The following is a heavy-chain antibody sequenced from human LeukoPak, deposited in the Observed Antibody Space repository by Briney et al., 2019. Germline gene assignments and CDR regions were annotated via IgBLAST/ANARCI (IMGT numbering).Heavy chain of an antibody. V-gene: IGHV3-64*01. CDR2: ISSNGGST. CDR1: GFTFSSYA. J-gene: IGHJ4*02. CDR3: AKDPLRGYYFDY. Sequence: GGSLRLSCAASGFTFSSYAMHWVRQAPGKGLEYVSAISSNGGSTYYANSVKGRFTISRDNSKNTLYLQMGSLRAEDMAVYYCAKDPLRGYYFDYWGQGTLVTVSS. D-gene: IGHD4-17*01.